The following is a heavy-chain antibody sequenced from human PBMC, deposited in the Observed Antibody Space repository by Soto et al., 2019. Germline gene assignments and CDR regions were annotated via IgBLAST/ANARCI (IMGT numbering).Heavy chain of an antibody. CDR1: GGSFSGYY. CDR3: ARWAYYDILTGYGMDV. CDR2: INHSGST. V-gene: IGHV4-34*01. Sequence: PSETLSLTCAVYGGSFSGYYWSWIRQSPGKGLEWIGEINHSGSTNYNPSLKSRVTISVDTSKNQFSLKLSSVTAADTAVYYCARWAYYDILTGYGMDVWGQGTTVT. J-gene: IGHJ6*02. D-gene: IGHD3-9*01.